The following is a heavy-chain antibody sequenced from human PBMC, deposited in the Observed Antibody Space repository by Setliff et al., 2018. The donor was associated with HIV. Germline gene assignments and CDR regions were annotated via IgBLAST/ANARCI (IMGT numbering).Heavy chain of an antibody. J-gene: IGHJ4*02. CDR1: GYSISSGYY. Sequence: PSETLSLTCAVSGYSISSGYYWGWIRQPPGKGLEWIGSIYHSGSTYYNPSLKSRVTISVDTSKNQLSLKLSSVTAADTAVYYCARDPGGIVATIPDYWGQGTLVTVSS. D-gene: IGHD5-12*01. CDR2: IYHSGST. V-gene: IGHV4-38-2*02. CDR3: ARDPGGIVATIPDY.